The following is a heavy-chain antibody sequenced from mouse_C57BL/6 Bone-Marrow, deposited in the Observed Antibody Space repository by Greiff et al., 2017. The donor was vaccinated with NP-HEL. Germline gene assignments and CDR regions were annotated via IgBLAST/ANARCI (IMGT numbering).Heavy chain of an antibody. J-gene: IGHJ2*01. CDR1: GFSFNTYA. CDR2: IRSKSNNYAT. D-gene: IGHD1-1*01. V-gene: IGHV10-1*01. CDR3: VRQDTTVFDY. Sequence: EVQLQESGGGLVQPKGSLKLSCAASGFSFNTYAMNWVRQAPGKGLEWVARIRSKSNNYATYYADSVKDRFTISRDDSESMLYLQMNNLKTEDTAMYYCVRQDTTVFDYWGQGTTLTVSS.